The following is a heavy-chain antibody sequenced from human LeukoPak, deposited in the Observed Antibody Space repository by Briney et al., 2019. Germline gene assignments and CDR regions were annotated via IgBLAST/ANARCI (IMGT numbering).Heavy chain of an antibody. V-gene: IGHV4-59*12. CDR3: AGDKISWTRSDV. CDR2: IYYSGST. J-gene: IGHJ6*04. CDR1: NASISSYY. D-gene: IGHD3/OR15-3a*01. Sequence: SETLSLTCTVSNASISSYYWSWIRQPPGKGLEWIGFIYYSGSTNYNPSLKSRVIISLDTSKNQFSLKLSSVTAADTAVYYCAGDKISWTRSDVWGKGTTVTVSS.